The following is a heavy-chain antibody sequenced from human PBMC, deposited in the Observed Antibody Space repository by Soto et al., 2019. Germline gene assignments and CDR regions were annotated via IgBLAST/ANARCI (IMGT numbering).Heavy chain of an antibody. CDR2: IYYSGST. J-gene: IGHJ5*02. V-gene: IGHV4-59*08. D-gene: IGHD2-2*02. CDR1: GGSISSYY. Sequence: SETLSLTCTVSGGSISSYYWSWIRQPPGKGLEWIGYIYYSGSTSYDPSLKSRVSISVDVSRNHFSLKLNSVTAADTAVYYCARRTPASIFDVWGQRTLDTGSS. CDR3: ARRTPASIFDV.